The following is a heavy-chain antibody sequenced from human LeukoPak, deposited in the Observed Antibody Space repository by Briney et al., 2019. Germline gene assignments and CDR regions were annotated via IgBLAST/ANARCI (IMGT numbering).Heavy chain of an antibody. V-gene: IGHV4-38-2*01. J-gene: IGHJ4*02. CDR1: GYSISSGYY. CDR3: TCDPNWVFDN. Sequence: SETLSLTCAVSGYSISSGYYWGWIRQSPGKGLEWIGSIYQSRTTYYNPSLKSRVTISVDTSKNQFSLKLSSVTAADTAVYYCTCDPNWVFDNWGQGTLVTVSS. D-gene: IGHD7-27*01. CDR2: IYQSRTT.